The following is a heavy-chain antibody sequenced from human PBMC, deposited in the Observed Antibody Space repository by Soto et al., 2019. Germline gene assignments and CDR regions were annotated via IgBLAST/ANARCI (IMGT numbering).Heavy chain of an antibody. J-gene: IGHJ6*02. Sequence: QVQLVESGGGVVQPGRSLRLSCAASGFTFSSYAMHWVRQAPGKGLEWVAVISYDGSNKYYADSVKGRFTISRDNSKNTLYLQMNSLRAEDTAVYYCASRSSGWYALPYYYYGMDVWGQGTTVTVS. CDR1: GFTFSSYA. CDR2: ISYDGSNK. V-gene: IGHV3-30-3*01. D-gene: IGHD6-19*01. CDR3: ASRSSGWYALPYYYYGMDV.